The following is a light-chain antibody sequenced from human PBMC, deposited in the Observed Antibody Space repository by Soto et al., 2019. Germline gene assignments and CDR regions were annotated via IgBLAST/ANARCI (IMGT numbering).Light chain of an antibody. V-gene: IGKV1-39*01. CDR1: QSITVY. CDR2: AAS. Sequence: DIQMTQSPSSLSASVGDSVTITCRASQSITVYLNWYQQKAGQAPKLLIYAASSLQSGVPSRFRGGGSRTEFTLNIISLQPDDFVTYYCQQSYNAPPITFGGANRL. CDR3: QQSYNAPPIT. J-gene: IGKJ4*01.